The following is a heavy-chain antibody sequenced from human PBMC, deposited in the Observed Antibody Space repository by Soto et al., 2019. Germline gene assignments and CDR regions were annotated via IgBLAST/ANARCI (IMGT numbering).Heavy chain of an antibody. V-gene: IGHV1-69*01. CDR1: GGTFSSYA. D-gene: IGHD3-10*01. Sequence: QVQLVQSGAEVKKPGSSVKVSCKASGGTFSSYAISWVRQAPGQGLEWMGGFNPIFETANYAQKIQGRVTTTAHESTNTAYMELSSLRSEDTAVYYCTRGITLIRGVIPPGYYYGMDVWGQGTTVAVSS. CDR3: TRGITLIRGVIPPGYYYGMDV. CDR2: FNPIFETA. J-gene: IGHJ6*02.